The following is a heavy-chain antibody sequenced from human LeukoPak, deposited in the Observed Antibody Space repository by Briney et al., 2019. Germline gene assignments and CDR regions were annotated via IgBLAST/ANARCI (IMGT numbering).Heavy chain of an antibody. Sequence: SVKVSCTASGGTFSSYAISWVRQAPGQGLEWMGGIIPIFGTANYAQKFQGRVTITADESTSTAYMELSSLRSEDTAVYYCARDGDDYSNYFDYWGQGTLVTVSS. CDR3: ARDGDDYSNYFDY. CDR1: GGTFSSYA. J-gene: IGHJ4*02. D-gene: IGHD4-11*01. CDR2: IIPIFGTA. V-gene: IGHV1-69*13.